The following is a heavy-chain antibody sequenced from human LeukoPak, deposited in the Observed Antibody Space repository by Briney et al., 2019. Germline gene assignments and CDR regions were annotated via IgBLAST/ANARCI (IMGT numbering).Heavy chain of an antibody. J-gene: IGHJ4*02. CDR2: ISSSSSYI. V-gene: IGHV3-21*01. CDR3: ARSPYGSGIQGDY. D-gene: IGHD3-10*01. Sequence: KPGGSLRLSCAASGFTFSSYSMNWVRQAPGKGLEWVSSISSSSSYIYYADSVKGRFTISRDNAKNSLYLQMNSLRAEDTAVYYCARSPYGSGIQGDYWGQGTLVTVSS. CDR1: GFTFSSYS.